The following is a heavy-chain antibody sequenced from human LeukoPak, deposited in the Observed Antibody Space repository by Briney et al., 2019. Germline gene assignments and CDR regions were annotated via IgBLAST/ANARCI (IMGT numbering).Heavy chain of an antibody. CDR1: GYTFTGYY. CDR2: INPNSGGT. CDR3: ARDRLKYCSSTSCLNTYMDV. J-gene: IGHJ6*03. V-gene: IGHV1-2*02. Sequence: APVKVSCKASGYTFTGYYMHWVRQAPGQGLEWMGWINPNSGGTNYAQKFQGRVTMTRDTSISTAYMELSRLRSDDTAVYYCARDRLKYCSSTSCLNTYMDVWGKGTTVTVSS. D-gene: IGHD2-2*01.